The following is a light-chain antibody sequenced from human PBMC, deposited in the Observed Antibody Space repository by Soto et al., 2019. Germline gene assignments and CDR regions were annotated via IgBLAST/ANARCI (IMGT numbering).Light chain of an antibody. Sequence: QPVLTQPASVSGSPGQSITISCTGTSSDVGGYNYVSWYQQHPGKAPKLMIYEVRNRPSGVSHRFSGSKSANTASLTISGLQAEDEADYYCSSYTSSSPYVFGTGTKLTVL. CDR1: SSDVGGYNY. CDR2: EVR. V-gene: IGLV2-14*01. CDR3: SSYTSSSPYV. J-gene: IGLJ1*01.